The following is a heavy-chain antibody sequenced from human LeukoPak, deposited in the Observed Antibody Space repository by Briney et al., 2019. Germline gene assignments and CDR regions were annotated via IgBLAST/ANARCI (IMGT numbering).Heavy chain of an antibody. D-gene: IGHD5-12*01. J-gene: IGHJ4*02. CDR3: ARLYSGSLDY. CDR1: AGFTFSAHT. Sequence: PGGSLRLSCAASAGFTFSAHTMNWVRQAPGKGLEWVSSISYINGDMYYADSVEGRFTISRDNAKNSLYLQMNSLRAEDTAVYYCARLYSGSLDYWGQGTLVTVSS. V-gene: IGHV3-21*01. CDR2: ISYINGDM.